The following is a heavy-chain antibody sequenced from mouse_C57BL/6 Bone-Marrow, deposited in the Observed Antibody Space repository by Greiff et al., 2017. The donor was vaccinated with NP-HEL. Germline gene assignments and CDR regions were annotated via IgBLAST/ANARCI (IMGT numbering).Heavy chain of an antibody. CDR2: IDPANGNT. Sequence: VQLQQSVAELVRPGASVKLSCTASGFTIKNSYMHWVKQRPEQGLEWIGRIDPANGNTKYTPKFQGKATITADTSSNTAYLQLSSLTSEDTAIYYCARAYCGSRWFAYWGQGTLVTVSA. CDR1: GFTIKNSY. CDR3: ARAYCGSRWFAY. D-gene: IGHD1-1*01. J-gene: IGHJ3*01. V-gene: IGHV14-3*01.